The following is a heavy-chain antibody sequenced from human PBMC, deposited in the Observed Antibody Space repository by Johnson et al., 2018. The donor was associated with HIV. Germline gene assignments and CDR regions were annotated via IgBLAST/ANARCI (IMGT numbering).Heavy chain of an antibody. CDR3: ARVKQQVVRVGSDAFDI. V-gene: IGHV3-9*01. J-gene: IGHJ3*02. Sequence: VQLVESGGGSEQPGRSLRLSCAASGFTLNDYAIHWVRQAPGKGLEWVSSISWNSGSMGYADSVKGRFTISRDNAKNSLYLQMNSLRAEDTAVYYCARVKQQVVRVGSDAFDIWGQGTMVTVSS. CDR2: ISWNSGSM. D-gene: IGHD6-13*01. CDR1: GFTLNDYA.